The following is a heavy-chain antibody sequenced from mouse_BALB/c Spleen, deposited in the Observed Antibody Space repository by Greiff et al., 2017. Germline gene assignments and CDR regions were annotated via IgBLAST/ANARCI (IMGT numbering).Heavy chain of an antibody. CDR2: ISSGGSYT. V-gene: IGHV5-6-4*01. Sequence: EVKLVESGGGLVKPGGSLKLSCAASGFTFSSYTMSWVRQPPEKGLEWVATISSGGSYTYYADSVKGRFTISRDNAKNTLYLQMSSLKSEDTAMYYCTREYYYCSSPYAMDYWGQGTSVTVSA. J-gene: IGHJ4*01. CDR3: TREYYYCSSPYAMDY. CDR1: GFTFSSYT. D-gene: IGHD1-1*01.